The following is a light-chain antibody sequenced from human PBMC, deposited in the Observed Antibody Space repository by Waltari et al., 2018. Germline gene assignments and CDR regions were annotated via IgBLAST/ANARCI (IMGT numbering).Light chain of an antibody. Sequence: QAVVTQEPSLTVSPGGTVTLTCGSSTGAVTSGHYPYWFQPMPRQVPRTLIYDTTNKHSWTPARFSGSLLGGKAALTLSGAQPEDEAEYYCLLWYSGARWVFGGGTKLSVL. J-gene: IGLJ3*02. CDR3: LLWYSGARWV. CDR1: TGAVTSGHY. V-gene: IGLV7-46*01. CDR2: DTT.